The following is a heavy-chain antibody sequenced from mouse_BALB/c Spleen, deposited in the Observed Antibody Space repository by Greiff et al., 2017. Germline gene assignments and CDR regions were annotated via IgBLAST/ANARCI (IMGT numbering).Heavy chain of an antibody. D-gene: IGHD4-1*01. J-gene: IGHJ1*01. Sequence: EVKLQESGPGLVKPSQSLSLTCSVTGYSITSGYYWNWIRQFPGNKLEWMGYISYDGSNNYNPSLKNRISITRDTSKNQFFLKLNSVTTEDTATYYCASGTYWYFDGWGAGTTVTVSS. CDR1: GYSITSGYY. V-gene: IGHV3-6*02. CDR3: ASGTYWYFDG. CDR2: ISYDGSN.